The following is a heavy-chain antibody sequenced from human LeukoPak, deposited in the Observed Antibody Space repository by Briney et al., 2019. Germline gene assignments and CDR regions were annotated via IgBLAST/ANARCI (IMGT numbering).Heavy chain of an antibody. J-gene: IGHJ4*02. D-gene: IGHD5-18*01. V-gene: IGHV1-18*04. CDR3: ARTPSSSILLWSEYYFDY. CDR2: ISAYNGNT. Sequence: ASVKVSCKASGYTFTSYGISWVRQAPGQGLEWMGWISAYNGNTNYAQKIQGRVTMTTDTSTSTAYMELRSLRSDDTAVYYCARTPSSSILLWSEYYFDYWGQGTLVTVSP. CDR1: GYTFTSYG.